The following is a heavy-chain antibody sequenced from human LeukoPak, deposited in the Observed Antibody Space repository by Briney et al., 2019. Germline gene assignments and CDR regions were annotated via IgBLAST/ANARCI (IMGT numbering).Heavy chain of an antibody. CDR3: AKGVRLGSITMIRGVRRAYYYYMDV. CDR1: GFTFSSYA. Sequence: GGSLRLSCAASGFTFSSYAMHWVRQAPGRGLEWVTIISYDGTNKYYADSVKGRFTISRDNSKNTLYLQMNSLRAEDTAVYYCAKGVRLGSITMIRGVRRAYYYYMDVWGKGTTVTISS. D-gene: IGHD3-10*01. J-gene: IGHJ6*03. CDR2: ISYDGTNK. V-gene: IGHV3-30*04.